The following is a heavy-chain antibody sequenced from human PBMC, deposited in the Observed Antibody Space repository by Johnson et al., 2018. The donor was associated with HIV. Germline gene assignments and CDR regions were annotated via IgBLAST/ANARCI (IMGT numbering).Heavy chain of an antibody. CDR1: GFTLTDHY. Sequence: VQLVESGGGLVQPGGSLRLSCVGSGFTLTDHYMDWVRQAPGKGLKWVSAISGSGGSTYYADSVKGRFTISRDNSKNTLYLQMNSLGAEDTAVYYCAAGGRTEAVAWGQGTMVTVSS. V-gene: IGHV3-23*04. D-gene: IGHD3-16*01. J-gene: IGHJ3*01. CDR3: AAGGRTEAVA. CDR2: ISGSGGST.